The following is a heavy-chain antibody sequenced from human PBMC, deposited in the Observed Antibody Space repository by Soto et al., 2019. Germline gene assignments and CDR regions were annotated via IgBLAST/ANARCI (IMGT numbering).Heavy chain of an antibody. CDR1: GGSISSGGYY. Sequence: SETLSLTCTVSGGSISSGGYYWSWIRQHPGKGLEWIGYIYSNGDTYYNPSLKSRVTISVDTSKNQFSLNLTSVTAADTAVYYCARRGGNSSGYYYYAMDVWGQGTTVTVSS. D-gene: IGHD6-6*01. CDR3: ARRGGNSSGYYYYAMDV. CDR2: IYSNGDT. J-gene: IGHJ6*02. V-gene: IGHV4-31*03.